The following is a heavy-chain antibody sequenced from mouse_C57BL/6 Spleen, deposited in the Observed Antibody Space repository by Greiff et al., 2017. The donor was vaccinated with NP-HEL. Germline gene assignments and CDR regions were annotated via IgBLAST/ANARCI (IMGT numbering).Heavy chain of an antibody. CDR1: GYTFTSYW. Sequence: QVQLQQPGAELVKPGASVKLSCKASGYTFTSYWMHWVKQRPGRGLEWTGRIDPKSGGTKYNEKFKSKATLTVDKPSSTAYMQLSSLTSEDSAVYYCARFTVVARGYFDVWGTGTTVTVSS. CDR2: IDPKSGGT. CDR3: ARFTVVARGYFDV. J-gene: IGHJ1*03. D-gene: IGHD1-1*01. V-gene: IGHV1-72*01.